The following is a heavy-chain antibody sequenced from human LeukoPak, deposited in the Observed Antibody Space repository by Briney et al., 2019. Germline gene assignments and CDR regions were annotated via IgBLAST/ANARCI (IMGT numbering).Heavy chain of an antibody. D-gene: IGHD3-22*01. CDR2: INHSGST. J-gene: IGHJ4*02. Sequence: SETLSLTCAVYGGSFSGYYWSWIRQPPGKGLEWIGEINHSGSTNYNPSLKSRVTISVDTSENQFSLKLSSVTAADTAVYYCARIMTYYYDSSGQTRRYYFDYWGQGTLVTVSS. V-gene: IGHV4-34*01. CDR3: ARIMTYYYDSSGQTRRYYFDY. CDR1: GGSFSGYY.